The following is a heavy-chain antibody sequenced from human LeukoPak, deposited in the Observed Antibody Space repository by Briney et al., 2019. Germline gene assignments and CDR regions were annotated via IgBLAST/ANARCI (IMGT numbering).Heavy chain of an antibody. J-gene: IGHJ6*02. Sequence: ETLSLTCAVYGRSFTGYYWSWFRQPPGKGLEWVANIKQDGSEKYYVDSVKGRFTISRDNAKNSLYLQMNSLRAEDTAVYYCARVGSASSSWYKWYYYGMDVWGQGTTVTVSS. V-gene: IGHV3-7*01. D-gene: IGHD6-13*01. CDR1: GRSFTGYY. CDR2: IKQDGSEK. CDR3: ARVGSASSSWYKWYYYGMDV.